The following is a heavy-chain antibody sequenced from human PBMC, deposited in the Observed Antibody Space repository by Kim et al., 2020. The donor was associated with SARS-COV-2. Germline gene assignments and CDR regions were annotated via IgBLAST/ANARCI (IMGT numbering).Heavy chain of an antibody. D-gene: IGHD3-16*01. CDR2: IDTKTGQP. CDR3: ARAYKDDDDYFDQ. J-gene: IGHJ5*02. CDR1: GHSFTSYA. Sequence: ASVKVSCKASGHSFTSYAMNWVRQAPGRGLEWMGWIDTKTGQPTYAQDFLGRFVFSLDTSVNTAYLQISSLKADDTAVYFCARAYKDDDDYFDQWGQGTLVTVSS. V-gene: IGHV7-4-1*02.